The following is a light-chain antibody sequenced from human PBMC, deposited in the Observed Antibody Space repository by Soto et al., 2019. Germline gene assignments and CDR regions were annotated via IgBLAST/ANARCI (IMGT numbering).Light chain of an antibody. V-gene: IGLV2-14*03. Sequence: QSVLTQPASVSGSPGQSITISCTGTNSDVGAYNYVSWYQHHPGKVPRLMIFDVSNRPSGVSNRFSGSKSGNTASLTISDLQAEDEADYYCCSYSRSSPYVFGAGTKVTVL. J-gene: IGLJ1*01. CDR1: NSDVGAYNY. CDR2: DVS. CDR3: CSYSRSSPYV.